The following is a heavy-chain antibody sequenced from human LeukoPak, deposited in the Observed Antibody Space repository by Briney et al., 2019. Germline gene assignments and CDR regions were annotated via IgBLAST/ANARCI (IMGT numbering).Heavy chain of an antibody. CDR3: AHTIYDSSGYYAKNDAFDI. CDR2: IYWDDDK. D-gene: IGHD3-22*01. CDR1: GFSLSTSGVG. J-gene: IGHJ3*02. V-gene: IGHV2-5*02. Sequence: SGPTLVNPTQTLTLACTFSGFSLSTSGVGVGWIRQPPGKALEWLALIYWDDDKRYSPSLKSRLTITKDTPKNQVVLTMTNMDPVDTATYYCAHTIYDSSGYYAKNDAFDIWGQGTMVTVSS.